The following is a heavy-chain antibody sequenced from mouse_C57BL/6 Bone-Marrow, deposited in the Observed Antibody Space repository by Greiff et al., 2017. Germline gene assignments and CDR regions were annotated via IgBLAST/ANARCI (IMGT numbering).Heavy chain of an antibody. CDR2: ISSGGSYT. J-gene: IGHJ2*01. Sequence: EVMLVESGGDLVKPGGSLKLSCAASGFTFSSYGMSWVRQTPDKRLEWVATISSGGSYTYYPDSVKGRFTISRDNANNTLYLQMSSLKSENTAMYCCTRQNYNTRYWGPGATLPGSS. V-gene: IGHV5-6*01. CDR1: GFTFSSYG. D-gene: IGHD1-3*01. CDR3: TRQNYNTRY.